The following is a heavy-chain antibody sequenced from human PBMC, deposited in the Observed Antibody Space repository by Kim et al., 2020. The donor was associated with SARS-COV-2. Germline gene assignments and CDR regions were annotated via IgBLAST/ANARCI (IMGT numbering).Heavy chain of an antibody. Sequence: SVKVSCKASGGTFSSYAISWVRQAPGQGLEWMGRIIPILGIANYAQKFQGRVTITADKSTSTAYMELSSLRSEDTAVYYCARGGSYYYYYGMDVWGQGTTVTVSS. J-gene: IGHJ6*02. CDR1: GGTFSSYA. V-gene: IGHV1-69*04. CDR2: IIPILGIA. CDR3: ARGGSYYYYYGMDV. D-gene: IGHD1-26*01.